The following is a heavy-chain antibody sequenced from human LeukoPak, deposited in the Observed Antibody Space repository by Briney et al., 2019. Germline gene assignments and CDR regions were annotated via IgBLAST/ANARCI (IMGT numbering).Heavy chain of an antibody. CDR3: ARLSGTYSSKPLFDY. CDR1: GYSFTSYW. D-gene: IGHD1-14*01. J-gene: IGHJ4*02. CDR2: IYPGDSDT. Sequence: GESLKISCKGSGYSFTSYWIGWVRQMPGKGLEWMGIIYPGDSDTRYSPSFQGQVTISADKSISTAYLQWSSLKASDTAMYYCARLSGTYSSKPLFDYWGQGTLVTVSS. V-gene: IGHV5-51*01.